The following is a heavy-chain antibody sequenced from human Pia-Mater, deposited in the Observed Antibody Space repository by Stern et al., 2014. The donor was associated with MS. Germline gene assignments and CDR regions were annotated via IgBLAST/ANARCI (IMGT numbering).Heavy chain of an antibody. D-gene: IGHD3-10*01. Sequence: EVQLVESGGGLVQPGRSLRLSCAASGFTFDDYAMHWVRQAPGKGLEWVSGISWNRGSIGYADSVKGRFTISRDNAKNSLYLQMNSLRAEDTALYYCAKDSIVGSGLYYYYYGMDVWGQGTTVTVSS. CDR1: GFTFDDYA. CDR3: AKDSIVGSGLYYYYYGMDV. V-gene: IGHV3-9*01. J-gene: IGHJ6*02. CDR2: ISWNRGSI.